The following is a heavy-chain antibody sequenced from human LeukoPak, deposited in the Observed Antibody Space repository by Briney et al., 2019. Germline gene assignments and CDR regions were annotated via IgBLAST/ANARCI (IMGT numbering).Heavy chain of an antibody. CDR3: ASSTMVRGVPSNTAYYYYGMDV. J-gene: IGHJ6*02. D-gene: IGHD3-10*01. Sequence: GASVKVSCEASGYTFTSYYMPWVRQAPGQGLESMGITNPSGGSTSYAQKFQGRVTMTRDTSTSTVYMELSSLRSEDTAEYYCASSTMVRGVPSNTAYYYYGMDVWGQGTTVTVSS. CDR1: GYTFTSYY. CDR2: TNPSGGST. V-gene: IGHV1-46*01.